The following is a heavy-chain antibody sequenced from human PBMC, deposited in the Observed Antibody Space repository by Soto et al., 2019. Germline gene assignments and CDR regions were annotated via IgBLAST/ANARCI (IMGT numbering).Heavy chain of an antibody. J-gene: IGHJ5*02. D-gene: IGHD6-13*01. CDR1: GGTFSSYA. CDR2: IIPIFGTA. V-gene: IGHV1-69*12. Sequence: QVQLVQSGAEVKKPGSSVKVSCKASGGTFSSYAISWVRQAPGQGLEWMGGIIPIFGTANYAQKFQGRVTMTADESTSTAYMELSSLRSEDTAVYYCARGVINSSSWYRQWFDPWGQGTLVTVSS. CDR3: ARGVINSSSWYRQWFDP.